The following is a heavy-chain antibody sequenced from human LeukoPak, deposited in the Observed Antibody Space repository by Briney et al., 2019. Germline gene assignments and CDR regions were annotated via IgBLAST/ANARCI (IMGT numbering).Heavy chain of an antibody. J-gene: IGHJ5*02. CDR1: GYTFTGYY. CDR2: INPNSGGT. D-gene: IGHD3-22*01. Sequence: ASVNVSCKASGYTFTGYYMHWVRQAPGQGLEWMRWINPNSGGTNFAQKFQGRVTMTRDTSISTAYMELSRLRSDDTAVYYCARETIVGSSDYFQYNWFDPWGQGTLVTVSS. CDR3: ARETIVGSSDYFQYNWFDP. V-gene: IGHV1-2*02.